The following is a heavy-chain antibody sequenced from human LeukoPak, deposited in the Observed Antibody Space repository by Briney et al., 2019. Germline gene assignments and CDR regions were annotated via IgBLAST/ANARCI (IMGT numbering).Heavy chain of an antibody. J-gene: IGHJ5*02. CDR2: INHSGST. D-gene: IGHD5-24*01. CDR3: ARAGRGMATSRFDP. CDR1: GGSFSGYY. Sequence: SETLSLTCAVYGGSFSGYYWSWIRQPPGKGLEGIGEINHSGSTNYNPSLKSRVTISVDTSKNQFSLKLSSVTAADTAVYYCARAGRGMATSRFDPWGQGTLVTVSS. V-gene: IGHV4-34*01.